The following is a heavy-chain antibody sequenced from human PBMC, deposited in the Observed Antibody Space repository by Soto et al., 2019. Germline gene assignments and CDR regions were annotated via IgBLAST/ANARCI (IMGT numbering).Heavy chain of an antibody. CDR3: ARGFSVTTTYYYYYGMDV. J-gene: IGHJ6*02. Sequence: ASVKVSCKASGYTFTSYYMHWVRQAPGQGLEWMGIINPSGGNTSYAQKFQGRVTMTRDTSTSTVYMELSSLRSEDTAVYYCARGFSVTTTYYYYYGMDVWGQGTTVNVS. CDR1: GYTFTSYY. D-gene: IGHD4-17*01. CDR2: INPSGGNT. V-gene: IGHV1-46*03.